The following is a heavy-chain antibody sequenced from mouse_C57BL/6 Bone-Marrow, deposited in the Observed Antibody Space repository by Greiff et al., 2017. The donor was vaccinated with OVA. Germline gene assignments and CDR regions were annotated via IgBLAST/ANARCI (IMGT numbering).Heavy chain of an antibody. Sequence: EVKLQQSGPELVKPGASVKMSCKASGYTFTDYNMHWVKQSHGKSLEWIGYINPNNGGTSYNQKFKGKATLTVNKSSSTAYMELRSLTSEDSAVYYCAREVGGAWFAYWGQGTLVTVSA. J-gene: IGHJ3*01. V-gene: IGHV1-22*01. CDR1: GYTFTDYN. CDR3: AREVGGAWFAY. D-gene: IGHD1-1*02. CDR2: INPNNGGT.